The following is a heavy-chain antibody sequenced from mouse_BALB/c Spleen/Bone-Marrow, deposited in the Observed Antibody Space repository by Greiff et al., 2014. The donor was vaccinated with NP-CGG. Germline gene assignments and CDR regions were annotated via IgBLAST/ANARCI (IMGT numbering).Heavy chain of an antibody. Sequence: VQLQQSGAELVKPGASVKLSCTASGFNIKDAYVHWVRQRPEQGLEWFGRIALAIGNTEYDPKFQGKATLTADTSSNTAYLQLSSQTSEDTAGYYGVRSPEKVNFWGQGTLVAVSA. CDR2: IALAIGNT. CDR1: GFNIKDAY. J-gene: IGHJ3*01. D-gene: IGHD1-3*01. CDR3: VRSPEKVNF. V-gene: IGHV14-3*02.